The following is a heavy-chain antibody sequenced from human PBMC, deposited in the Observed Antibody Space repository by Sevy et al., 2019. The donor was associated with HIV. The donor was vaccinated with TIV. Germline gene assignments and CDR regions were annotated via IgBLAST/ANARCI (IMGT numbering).Heavy chain of an antibody. CDR3: ARHCSSTSCSHAFDI. D-gene: IGHD2-2*01. V-gene: IGHV4-34*01. CDR2: INYSGST. J-gene: IGHJ3*02. Sequence: SETLSLTCAVYGGSFSGYYWSWIRQPPGKGLEWIGEINYSGSTNYNPSLKSRVTISGDTSKNQFSLKLSSVTAAATAVYYCARHCSSTSCSHAFDIWGQGTMVTVSS. CDR1: GGSFSGYY.